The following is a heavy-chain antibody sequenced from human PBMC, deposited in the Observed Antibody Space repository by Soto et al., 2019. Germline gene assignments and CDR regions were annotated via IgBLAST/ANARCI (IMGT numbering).Heavy chain of an antibody. CDR2: ISWNSGSI. D-gene: IGHD3-3*01. Sequence: EVQLVESGGGLVQPGRSLRLSCAASGFTFDDYAMHWVRQAPGKGLEWVSGISWNSGSIGDADSVKGRFTIARDNAKNSLYLQMNSLRAEDTALYYCAKDPHYDFPGNAFDIWGQGTMVTVSS. J-gene: IGHJ3*02. CDR3: AKDPHYDFPGNAFDI. CDR1: GFTFDDYA. V-gene: IGHV3-9*01.